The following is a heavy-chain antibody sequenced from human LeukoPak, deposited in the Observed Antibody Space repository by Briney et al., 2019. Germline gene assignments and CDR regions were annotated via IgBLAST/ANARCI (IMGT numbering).Heavy chain of an antibody. Sequence: SQTLSLTCAVSGGSISSGGYSWTWIRQPPGKGLEWIGYIYYSGSTYYNPSLKSRVTISVDTSKNQFSLKLSSVTAADTAVYYCARDGVAYGSGSYQVYWGQGTLVTVSS. CDR1: GGSISSGGYS. CDR3: ARDGVAYGSGSYQVY. V-gene: IGHV4-30-4*07. D-gene: IGHD3-10*01. CDR2: IYYSGST. J-gene: IGHJ4*02.